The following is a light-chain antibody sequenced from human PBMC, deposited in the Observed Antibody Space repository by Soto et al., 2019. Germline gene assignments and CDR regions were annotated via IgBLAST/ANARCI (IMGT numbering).Light chain of an antibody. CDR2: GAS. V-gene: IGKV3-20*01. CDR3: QQLNSYPLT. Sequence: EIVLTQSPGTLSLSPGERATLSCRASQSVSSSYLAWYQQKPGQAPRLLIYGASSRAAVIPDRFSGSGSGTVFTLTISSLQPEDFATYYCQQLNSYPLTFGGGTKVEIK. J-gene: IGKJ4*01. CDR1: QSVSSSY.